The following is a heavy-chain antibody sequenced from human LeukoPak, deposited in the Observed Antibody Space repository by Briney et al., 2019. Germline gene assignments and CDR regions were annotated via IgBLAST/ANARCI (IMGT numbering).Heavy chain of an antibody. CDR3: ARDRYSGYDPGAFDI. Sequence: PAGGSLRLSCAASGFTFSSYAMSWVRQAPGKGLEWVSAISGSGGSTYYADSVKGRFTISRDNSKNTLYLQMNSLRAEDTAVYYCARDRYSGYDPGAFDIWGQGTMVTVSS. J-gene: IGHJ3*02. CDR2: ISGSGGST. D-gene: IGHD5-12*01. V-gene: IGHV3-23*01. CDR1: GFTFSSYA.